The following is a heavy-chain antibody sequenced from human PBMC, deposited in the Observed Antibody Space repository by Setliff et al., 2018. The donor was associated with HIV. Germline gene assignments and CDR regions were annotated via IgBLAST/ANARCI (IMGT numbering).Heavy chain of an antibody. CDR2: MYYSGGT. CDR1: GGSISSYY. V-gene: IGHV4-59*01. CDR3: ARGIENFWSGYIR. J-gene: IGHJ4*02. Sequence: PSETLSLTCNVSGGSISSYYWNWIRQSPGKGLQWIGYMYYSGGTTYNPSLKSRVAISADKSKNQFSLQLSSATAADTAVYYCARGIENFWSGYIRWGPGTLVTVSS. D-gene: IGHD3-3*01.